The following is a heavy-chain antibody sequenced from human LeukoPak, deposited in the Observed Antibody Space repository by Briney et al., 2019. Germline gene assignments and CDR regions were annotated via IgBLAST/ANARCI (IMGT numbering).Heavy chain of an antibody. D-gene: IGHD3-16*02. Sequence: GASVKVSCKASGYTFTSYGISWVRPAPGQGLEWMGWISAYNGNTNYAQKLQGRVTMTTDTSTSTAYMELRSLRSDDTAVYYCARDYYDYVWGSYRWFDPWGQGTLVTVSS. CDR1: GYTFTSYG. CDR3: ARDYYDYVWGSYRWFDP. J-gene: IGHJ5*02. V-gene: IGHV1-18*01. CDR2: ISAYNGNT.